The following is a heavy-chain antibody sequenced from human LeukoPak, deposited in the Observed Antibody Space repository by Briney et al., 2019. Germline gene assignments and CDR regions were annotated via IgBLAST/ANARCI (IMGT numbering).Heavy chain of an antibody. D-gene: IGHD3-3*01. CDR1: GFTFSSYA. Sequence: GGSLRLSCAASGFTFSSYAVSWVRQAPGKGLEWVSAISGSGGSTYYADSVKGRFTISRDNAKNSLYLQMNSLRAEDTAVYYCARDVSRFLRYYYMDVWGKGTPVTVSS. CDR2: ISGSGGST. J-gene: IGHJ6*03. V-gene: IGHV3-23*01. CDR3: ARDVSRFLRYYYMDV.